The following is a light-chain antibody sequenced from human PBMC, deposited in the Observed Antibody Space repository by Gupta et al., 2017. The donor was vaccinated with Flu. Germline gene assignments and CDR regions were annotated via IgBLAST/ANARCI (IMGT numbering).Light chain of an antibody. CDR3: QHYKAYPHT. CDR2: GAS. J-gene: IGKJ4*01. V-gene: IGKV1D-16*01. CDR1: QDIGKW. Sequence: PSSLASSVGDTVTITCRASQDIGKWLTWYQLQAGKAPKGLIYGASSLVKGVPSRFSGSWAGTEFVLTIKTLQPDDFATYVCQHYKAYPHTCGGGT.